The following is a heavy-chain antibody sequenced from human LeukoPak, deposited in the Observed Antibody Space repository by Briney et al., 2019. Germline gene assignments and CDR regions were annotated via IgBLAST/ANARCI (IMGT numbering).Heavy chain of an antibody. CDR3: ALDYGDYVFDY. V-gene: IGHV1-8*01. Sequence: ASVKVSCKASGYTFTRYDINWVRQATGQGLEWMGWMNPNSGNTGYAQKFQGRVTMTRNTSISKAYMELSSLRSEDTAVYYCALDYGDYVFDYWGQGTLVTVSS. D-gene: IGHD4-17*01. J-gene: IGHJ4*02. CDR1: GYTFTRYD. CDR2: MNPNSGNT.